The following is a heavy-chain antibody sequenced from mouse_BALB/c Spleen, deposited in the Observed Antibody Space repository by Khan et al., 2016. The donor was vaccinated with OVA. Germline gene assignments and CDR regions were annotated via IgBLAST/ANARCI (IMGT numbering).Heavy chain of an antibody. J-gene: IGHJ4*01. D-gene: IGHD2-1*01. Sequence: QVQLQQSGPELVKPGASVKMSCKASGYTFTDYDIRWVKQRTGQGLEWIGEIYPGSGSTCYNEKFKGKATLTADKSSNTAYMQISSLPSEYSAVYFCAKIFYGNSYAMDYWGQGTAVTVSS. CDR2: IYPGSGST. CDR3: AKIFYGNSYAMDY. CDR1: GYTFTDYD. V-gene: IGHV1-77*01.